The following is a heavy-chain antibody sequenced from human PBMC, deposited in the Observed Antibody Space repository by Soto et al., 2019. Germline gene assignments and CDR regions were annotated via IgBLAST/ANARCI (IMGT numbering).Heavy chain of an antibody. CDR3: ARRYNWNAPPHFDY. Sequence: EVELVESGGGLAQPGGSLRLSCAASGFRFSDYWMSWVRQAPGKGLEWVANIKQGGSEKYYVDSVKGRFTISRDNAKNSLFLQMNILRADDSAVYYVARRYNWNAPPHFDYWGGGTLVPVSS. D-gene: IGHD1-20*01. CDR2: IKQGGSEK. J-gene: IGHJ4*02. CDR1: GFRFSDYW. V-gene: IGHV3-7*01.